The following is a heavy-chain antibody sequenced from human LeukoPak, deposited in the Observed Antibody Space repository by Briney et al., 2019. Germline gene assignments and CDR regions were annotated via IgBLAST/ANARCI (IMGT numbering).Heavy chain of an antibody. CDR3: ARVSDSSGYYEPWAFDY. J-gene: IGHJ4*02. D-gene: IGHD3-22*01. V-gene: IGHV4-59*12. CDR1: GGSISSYY. CDR2: IYYSGST. Sequence: SETLSLTCTVSGGSISSYYWSWIRQPPGKGLEWIGYIYYSGSTNYNPSLKSRVTMSVDTSKNQFSLELSSVTAADTAVYYCARVSDSSGYYEPWAFDYWGQGTLVTVSS.